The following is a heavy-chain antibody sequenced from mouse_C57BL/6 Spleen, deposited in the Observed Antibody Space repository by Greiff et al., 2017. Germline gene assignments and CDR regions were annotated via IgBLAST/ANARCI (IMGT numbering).Heavy chain of an antibody. CDR3: ARGGIYYGNYEDYYAMDY. Sequence: EVQLQQSGPELVKPGASVKISCKASGYTFTDYYMNWVKQSHGKSLEWIGDINPNNGGTSYNQKFKGKSTLTVDKSSSTAYMELRSLTSEDSAVYYCARGGIYYGNYEDYYAMDYWGQGTSVTVSS. CDR2: INPNNGGT. V-gene: IGHV1-26*01. J-gene: IGHJ4*01. CDR1: GYTFTDYY. D-gene: IGHD2-1*01.